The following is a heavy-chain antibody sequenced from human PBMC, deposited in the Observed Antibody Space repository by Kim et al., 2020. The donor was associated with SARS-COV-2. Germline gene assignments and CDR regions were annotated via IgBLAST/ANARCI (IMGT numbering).Heavy chain of an antibody. V-gene: IGHV4-59*01. CDR2: ICYSGST. J-gene: IGHJ5*02. D-gene: IGHD6-13*01. CDR1: GGSISSYY. Sequence: SETLSLTCTVSGGSISSYYWSWIRQPPGKGLEWIWYICYSGSTNSNPSLKRRATITVDTSKNQFTLTLSPVTAADTAVYYCARQRQQLVHWFDPWGQGTLVTVSS. CDR3: ARQRQQLVHWFDP.